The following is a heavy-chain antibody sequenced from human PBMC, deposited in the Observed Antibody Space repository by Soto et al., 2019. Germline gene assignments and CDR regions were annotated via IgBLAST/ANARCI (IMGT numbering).Heavy chain of an antibody. CDR1: GGTFSSYA. CDR2: IIPIFGTA. D-gene: IGHD3-22*01. V-gene: IGHV1-69*13. Sequence: ASVKVSCKASGGTFSSYAISWVRQAPGQGLEWMGGIIPIFGTANYAQKFQGRVTITADESTSTAYMELSSLRSEDTAVYYCARDSGYYYDSSGYYPSYFDYWGHGPLFTVSS. J-gene: IGHJ4*01. CDR3: ARDSGYYYDSSGYYPSYFDY.